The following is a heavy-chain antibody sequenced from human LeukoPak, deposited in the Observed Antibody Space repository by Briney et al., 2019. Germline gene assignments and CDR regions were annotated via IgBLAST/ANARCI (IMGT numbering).Heavy chain of an antibody. D-gene: IGHD1-1*01. J-gene: IGHJ4*02. CDR2: ISPDGNDK. CDR1: GFTFSRYT. CDR3: AALDLGMDY. V-gene: IGHV3-30*04. Sequence: GGSLRLSCAASGFTFSRYTMHWVRQAPGKGLEWVALISPDGNDKEYADSVKGRFTVSRDNSRDTFYLQMNSLRSEDTAVYYCAALDLGMDYWGQGSLVTVSS.